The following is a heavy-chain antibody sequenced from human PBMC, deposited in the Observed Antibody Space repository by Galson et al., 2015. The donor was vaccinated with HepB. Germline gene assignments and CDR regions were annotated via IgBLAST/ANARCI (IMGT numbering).Heavy chain of an antibody. Sequence: SVKVSCKASGGTFSSYAISWVRQAPGQGLEWMGGIIPIFGTANYAQKFRGRVTITADESTSTAYMELSSLRSEDTAVYYCARGDSGYSNLDYWGQGTLVTVSS. D-gene: IGHD5-12*01. J-gene: IGHJ4*02. V-gene: IGHV1-69*13. CDR1: GGTFSSYA. CDR3: ARGDSGYSNLDY. CDR2: IIPIFGTA.